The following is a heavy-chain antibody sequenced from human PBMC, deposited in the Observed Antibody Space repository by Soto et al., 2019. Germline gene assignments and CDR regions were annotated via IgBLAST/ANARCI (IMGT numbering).Heavy chain of an antibody. CDR1: AYTFTSYY. J-gene: IGHJ4*02. Sequence: QVQLVQSGAEVKKPGASVRVSCKASAYTFTSYYIHWVRQAPGQGLEWMGIINPSGGSTSYAQKFQGRVTRTRDTSTSTVYMELSSLRSEDTAVYYCARRRDGYNQLDYWGQGTLVTVSS. CDR3: ARRRDGYNQLDY. D-gene: IGHD5-12*01. V-gene: IGHV1-46*01. CDR2: INPSGGST.